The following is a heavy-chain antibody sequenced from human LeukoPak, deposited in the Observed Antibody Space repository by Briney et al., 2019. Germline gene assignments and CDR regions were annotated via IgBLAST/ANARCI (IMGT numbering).Heavy chain of an antibody. CDR1: GFTFSSYA. J-gene: IGHJ3*02. D-gene: IGHD5-12*01. V-gene: IGHV3-23*01. CDR2: ISGSGGST. CDR3: AKSFLGYGGAFDI. Sequence: GGSLRLSCAVSGFTFSSYAMSWVRQAPGKGLEWVSAISGSGGSTYYADSVKGRFTISRDNSKNTRYLQMNSLRAEDTAVYYCAKSFLGYGGAFDIWGQGTMVTVSS.